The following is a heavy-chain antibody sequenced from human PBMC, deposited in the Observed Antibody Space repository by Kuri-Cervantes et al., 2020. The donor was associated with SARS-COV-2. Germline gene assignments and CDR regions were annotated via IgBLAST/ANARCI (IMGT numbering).Heavy chain of an antibody. V-gene: IGHV3-74*01. D-gene: IGHD6-6*01. CDR2: INSDGSST. CDR1: GFTFSSYW. Sequence: GESLKISCAASGFTFSSYWMHWVRQAPGKGLVWVSRINSDGSSTSYVDSVKGRFTISRDNAKNTLDLQMNSLSAEDTAVYYCARLGKDSSSPCDYWGQGTLVTVSS. CDR3: ARLGKDSSSPCDY. J-gene: IGHJ4*02.